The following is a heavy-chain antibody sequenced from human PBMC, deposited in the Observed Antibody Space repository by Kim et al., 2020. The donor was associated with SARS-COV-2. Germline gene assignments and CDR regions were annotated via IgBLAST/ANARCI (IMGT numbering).Heavy chain of an antibody. D-gene: IGHD6-19*01. CDR2: ISSSSSYT. J-gene: IGHJ4*02. V-gene: IGHV3-11*06. CDR3: ASWGSDSSGWYYFDY. CDR1: GFTFSDYY. Sequence: GGSLRLSCAASGFTFSDYYMSWIRQAPGKGLEWVSYISSSSSYTNYADSVKGRFTISRDNAKNSLYLQMNSLRAEDTAVYYCASWGSDSSGWYYFDYWGQGTLVTVSS.